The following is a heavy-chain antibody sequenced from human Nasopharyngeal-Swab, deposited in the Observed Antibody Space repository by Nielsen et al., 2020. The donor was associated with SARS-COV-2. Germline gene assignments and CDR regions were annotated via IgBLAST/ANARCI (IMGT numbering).Heavy chain of an antibody. J-gene: IGHJ3*02. D-gene: IGHD3-10*02. CDR2: ISWNSGSI. CDR1: GFTFDDYA. Sequence: GGPLRLSCAASGFTFDDYAMHWVRQAPGKGLEWVSGISWNSGSIGYADSVKGRFTISRDNAKNSLYLQMNSLRAEDTALYYCAKDIVRGVMDAFDIWGQGTMVTVSS. CDR3: AKDIVRGVMDAFDI. V-gene: IGHV3-9*01.